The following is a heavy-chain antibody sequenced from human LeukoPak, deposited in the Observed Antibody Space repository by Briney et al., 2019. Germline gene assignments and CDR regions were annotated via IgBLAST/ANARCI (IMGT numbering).Heavy chain of an antibody. Sequence: TGGSLRLSCAASGFTFSNYGMHWVRQAPGKGLEWVAVISYDGSNKYYTDSVKGRFTISRDNAKNSLYLQMNSRRAEDTAVYYCARERYSYGSGYYFDYWGQGTLVTVSS. D-gene: IGHD3-10*01. V-gene: IGHV3-30*03. CDR3: ARERYSYGSGYYFDY. CDR2: ISYDGSNK. CDR1: GFTFSNYG. J-gene: IGHJ4*02.